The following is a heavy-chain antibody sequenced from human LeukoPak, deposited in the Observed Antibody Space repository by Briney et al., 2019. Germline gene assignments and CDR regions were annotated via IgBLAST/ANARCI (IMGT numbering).Heavy chain of an antibody. CDR1: GDSINNNNYY. D-gene: IGHD3-3*01. Sequence: PSETLSLTCTVSGDSINNNNYYWGWIRQPPGKGLEWIGNIYYNGRTYYSPSLKSRGTISVDTSNNQFSLRLSSVTAADTAVYYCAGITDRTIIGEIMHGFDIWGQGTPVTVPS. CDR2: IYYNGRT. CDR3: AGITDRTIIGEIMHGFDI. V-gene: IGHV4-39*01. J-gene: IGHJ3*02.